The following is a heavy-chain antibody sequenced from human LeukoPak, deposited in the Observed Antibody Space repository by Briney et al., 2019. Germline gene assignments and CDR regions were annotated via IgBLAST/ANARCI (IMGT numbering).Heavy chain of an antibody. CDR3: ARYCSSTSCYYGMDV. Sequence: ASETLSLTCTVSGGSISSYYWSRIRQPPGKGLEWIGYIYYSGSTNYNPSLKSRDTISVDTSKNQFSLKLSSVTAADTAVYYCARYCSSTSCYYGMDVWGQGTTVTVSS. D-gene: IGHD2-2*01. V-gene: IGHV4-59*01. CDR2: IYYSGST. CDR1: GGSISSYY. J-gene: IGHJ6*02.